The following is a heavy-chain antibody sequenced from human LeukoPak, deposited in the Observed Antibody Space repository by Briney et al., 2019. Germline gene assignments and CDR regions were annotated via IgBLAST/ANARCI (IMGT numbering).Heavy chain of an antibody. Sequence: PGRSLRLSCAASGFSFSSYALHWVRQAPGKGLEWAALISYDGTNKYYADSVKGHFTISRDNSKNTLYLQMSSLKPEDTAVYYCARDQEVRQWLVSGMIDYWGQGTLVTVSS. CDR1: GFSFSSYA. V-gene: IGHV3-30*04. J-gene: IGHJ4*02. D-gene: IGHD6-19*01. CDR3: ARDQEVRQWLVSGMIDY. CDR2: ISYDGTNK.